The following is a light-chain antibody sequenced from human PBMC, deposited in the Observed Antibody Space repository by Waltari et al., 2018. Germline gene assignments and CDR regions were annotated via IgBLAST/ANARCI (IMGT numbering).Light chain of an antibody. J-gene: IGLJ2*01. CDR1: SGNIATNS. CDR3: QSFDSSHVV. V-gene: IGLV6-57*03. Sequence: FMLTQPHSVSESPGKTVTISCTRSSGNIATNSVPWSQQRPGRAPTKVIYEDNQRPSGVPDRFSGSIDSSSNSASLIISGLKAEDESDYYCQSFDSSHVVFGGGTKLTVL. CDR2: EDN.